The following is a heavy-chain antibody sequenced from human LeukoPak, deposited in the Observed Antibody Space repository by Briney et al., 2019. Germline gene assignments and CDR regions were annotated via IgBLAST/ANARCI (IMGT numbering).Heavy chain of an antibody. CDR1: GFTFSGSA. J-gene: IGHJ6*02. CDR3: XXXXXXXXSRANCYVDNFYGLDV. D-gene: IGHD2-2*01. CDR2: IRSKANSYVT. Sequence: GGSLKLSCAASGFTFSGSAMHWVRQAPGKGLEWIGRIRSKANSYVTAYAASVTGRFTISRDDSRNTAYLQMHSLSTEDTAVYXXXXXXXXXXSRANCYVDNFYGLDVWGQGTRVTVSS. V-gene: IGHV3-73*01.